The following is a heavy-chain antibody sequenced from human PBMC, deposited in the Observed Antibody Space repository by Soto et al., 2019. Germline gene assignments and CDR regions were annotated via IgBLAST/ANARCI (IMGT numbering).Heavy chain of an antibody. Sequence: QVQLQESGPGLVKPSETLSLTCTVSGGSVSSGSYYWSWIRQPPGKGLEWIGYIYYSGSTNYNPSLKSRDTISVDTSKNQFSLKLSSVTAADTAVYYCARPLYSYGPMDVWGQGTTVTVSS. V-gene: IGHV4-61*01. J-gene: IGHJ6*02. CDR1: GGSVSSGSYY. CDR2: IYYSGST. D-gene: IGHD5-18*01. CDR3: ARPLYSYGPMDV.